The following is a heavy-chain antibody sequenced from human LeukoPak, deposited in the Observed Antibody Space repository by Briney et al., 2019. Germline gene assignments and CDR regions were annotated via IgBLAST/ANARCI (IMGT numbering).Heavy chain of an antibody. D-gene: IGHD5-24*01. CDR2: SYSGGST. Sequence: PGGSLRLSCAASGFTISRHYMSWVRQAPGEGMEWVALSYSGGSTYYADSVEGRFTISRDNSKSMLFLQMNSLRADDTAVYYCARGPDVDGYIQAPFDYWGQGALVTVSS. CDR3: ARGPDVDGYIQAPFDY. J-gene: IGHJ4*02. CDR1: GFTISRHY. V-gene: IGHV3-53*01.